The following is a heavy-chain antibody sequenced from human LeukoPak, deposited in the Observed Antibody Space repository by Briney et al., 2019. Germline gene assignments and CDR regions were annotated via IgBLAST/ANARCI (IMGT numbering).Heavy chain of an antibody. Sequence: PSETLSLTCAVYGGSFSGYYWSWLRQPPGKGLEWIGEINHSGSTNYNPSLKSRVTISVDTSKNQFSLKLSSVTAADTAVYYCARGPRITIFGVVPYYMDVWGKGTTVTVSS. CDR3: ARGPRITIFGVVPYYMDV. J-gene: IGHJ6*03. CDR1: GGSFSGYY. V-gene: IGHV4-34*01. D-gene: IGHD3-3*01. CDR2: INHSGST.